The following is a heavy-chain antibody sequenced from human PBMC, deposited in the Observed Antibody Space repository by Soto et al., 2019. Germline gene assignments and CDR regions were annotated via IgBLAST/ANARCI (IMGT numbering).Heavy chain of an antibody. CDR1: GGSFSGYY. Sequence: SGTLSLTCAVYGGSFSGYYWSWIRQPPGKGLEWIGEINHSGSTNYSPSLKSRVTISVDTSKNQFSLKLSSVTAADTAVYYCARRTVASLTLDYWGQGTLVTVSS. D-gene: IGHD4-17*01. CDR2: INHSGST. J-gene: IGHJ4*02. CDR3: ARRTVASLTLDY. V-gene: IGHV4-34*01.